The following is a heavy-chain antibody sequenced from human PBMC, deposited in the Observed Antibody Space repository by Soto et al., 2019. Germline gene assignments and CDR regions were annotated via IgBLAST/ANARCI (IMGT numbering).Heavy chain of an antibody. CDR3: AKGRPSGSYDY. J-gene: IGHJ4*02. V-gene: IGHV3-23*01. Sequence: VGSLRLSCAASGFIVSSYAMTWVRQAPGKGLEWVSGISGSGGTTYYADSVKGRFTISRDNSKNTLTLQMNSLRAEDTAVYYCAKGRPSGSYDYWGQGTLVTVSS. CDR2: ISGSGGTT. CDR1: GFIVSSYA. D-gene: IGHD1-26*01.